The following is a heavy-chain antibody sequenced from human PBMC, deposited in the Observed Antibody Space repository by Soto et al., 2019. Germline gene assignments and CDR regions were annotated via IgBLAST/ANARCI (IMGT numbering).Heavy chain of an antibody. J-gene: IGHJ3*02. CDR3: AHRLTANAFDI. CDR2: IYWDDDK. Sequence: QITLKESGPTLVKPTQTLTLTCTFSGFSLSTSGVAVGWIRQPPGKALEWLALIYWDDDKRYSPSMKGRLTITRDTSKNQVVLIMTNMDPEDTATYYCAHRLTANAFDIWGQGTMVTVSS. V-gene: IGHV2-5*02. D-gene: IGHD2-21*02. CDR1: GFSLSTSGVA.